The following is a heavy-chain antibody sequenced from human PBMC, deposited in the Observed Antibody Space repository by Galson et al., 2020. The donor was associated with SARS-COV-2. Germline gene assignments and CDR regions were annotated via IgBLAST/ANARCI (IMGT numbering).Heavy chain of an antibody. CDR3: ARALGGNYYYGMDV. J-gene: IGHJ6*02. CDR1: GFTFSSYA. V-gene: IGHV3-30*04. Sequence: GGSLRLSCAASGFTFSSYAMHWVRQAPGKGLEWVAVKSYDGSNKYYADSVKGRFTISRDNSKNTLYLQMNSLRAEDTAVYYCARALGGNYYYGMDVWGQGTTVTVSS. D-gene: IGHD2-15*01. CDR2: KSYDGSNK.